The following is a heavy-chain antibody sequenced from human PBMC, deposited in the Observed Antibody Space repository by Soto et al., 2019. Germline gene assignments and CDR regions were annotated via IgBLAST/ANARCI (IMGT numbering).Heavy chain of an antibody. Sequence: GSLRLSCAASGFTFSSYGMHWVRQAPGKGLEWVAVISYDGSNKYYADSVKGRFTISRDNSKNTLYLQMNSLRAEDTAVYYCAKDQAVKGHWLDPCGQGTLVTVYS. D-gene: IGHD2-15*01. V-gene: IGHV3-30*18. J-gene: IGHJ5*02. CDR2: ISYDGSNK. CDR3: AKDQAVKGHWLDP. CDR1: GFTFSSYG.